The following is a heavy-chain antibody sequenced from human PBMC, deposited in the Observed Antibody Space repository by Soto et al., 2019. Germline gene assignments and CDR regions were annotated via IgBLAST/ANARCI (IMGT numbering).Heavy chain of an antibody. CDR2: ISSSGCTA. Sequence: GGSLRLSCAASGFTFSRFELHWVRQAPGKGLEWISYISSSGCTAYYASSVEGRFTISRDNANNSVYLQMDSLRAEDTALYYCTRAAWFPYLSFYWGQGALVTVSS. CDR3: TRAAWFPYLSFY. CDR1: GFTFSRFE. J-gene: IGHJ4*02. D-gene: IGHD3-10*01. V-gene: IGHV3-48*03.